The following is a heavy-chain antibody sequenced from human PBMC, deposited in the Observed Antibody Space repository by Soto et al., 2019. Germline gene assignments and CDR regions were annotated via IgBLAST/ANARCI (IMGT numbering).Heavy chain of an antibody. D-gene: IGHD1-7*01. CDR3: ASRDPGTSVDY. CDR1: GGSFTSNNW. J-gene: IGHJ4*02. V-gene: IGHV4-4*02. Sequence: LSLTFAVSGGSFTSNNWWTWVRQPPGQGLEWIGEIYRTGSTNYNPSLKSRVTISLDKSENQFSLKVTSLTAADTAVYYCASRDPGTSVDYWGQGTLVTVSS. CDR2: IYRTGST.